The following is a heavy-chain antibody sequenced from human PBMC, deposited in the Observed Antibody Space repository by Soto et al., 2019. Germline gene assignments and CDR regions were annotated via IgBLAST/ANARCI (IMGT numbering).Heavy chain of an antibody. Sequence: EVQLVESGGGLVQPGGSLRLSCAASGFTFSIYSMNWVRQAPGKGLAWFSYITSDTLTIKYTDSVKGRFTISRDNARNALYLQMNSLRDEDTAVYFCARSVEGHFDYWGQGTVVTVSS. CDR2: ITSDTLTI. D-gene: IGHD6-19*01. CDR1: GFTFSIYS. J-gene: IGHJ4*02. V-gene: IGHV3-48*02. CDR3: ARSVEGHFDY.